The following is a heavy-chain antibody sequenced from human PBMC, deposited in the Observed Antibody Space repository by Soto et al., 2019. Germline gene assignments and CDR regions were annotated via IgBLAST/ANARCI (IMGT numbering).Heavy chain of an antibody. J-gene: IGHJ4*02. CDR2: ISYGSSTI. V-gene: IGHV3-48*01. CDR1: EFAFSNYG. Sequence: EVQLVESGGGFVQSGGSLTLSCAASEFAFSNYGMNWVRQAPGKGLQWVSYISYGSSTIYYADSVKGRFTISRDNAKNSLYLHMNPLRVEATAVYFCARDELPSSYGSLPFFWGQGTLVTVSS. CDR3: ARDELPSSYGSLPFF. D-gene: IGHD5-18*01.